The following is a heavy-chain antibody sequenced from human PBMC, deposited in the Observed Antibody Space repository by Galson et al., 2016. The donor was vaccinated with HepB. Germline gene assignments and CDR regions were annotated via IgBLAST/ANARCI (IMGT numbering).Heavy chain of an antibody. CDR1: GFSLTSHGMC. Sequence: PALVKPTQTLTLTCSFSGFSLTSHGMCVSWIRQPPGKALEWLARIDWDGDKFYSTSLKTRLTISKDTSKNQVVLTMTNMDPLDTATYYCARFNYSGYDSWWFDPWGQGTLVTVSS. CDR3: ARFNYSGYDSWWFDP. D-gene: IGHD5-12*01. V-gene: IGHV2-70*17. J-gene: IGHJ5*02. CDR2: IDWDGDK.